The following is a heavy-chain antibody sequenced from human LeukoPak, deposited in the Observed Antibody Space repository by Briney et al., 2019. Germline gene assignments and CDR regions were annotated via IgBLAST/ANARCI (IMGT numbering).Heavy chain of an antibody. CDR3: TRVVTGTFDY. D-gene: IGHD1-20*01. CDR1: GFTFGDYG. CDR2: IRSKVNGATT. Sequence: GGSLRLSCTASGFTFGDYGMNWVRQAPGKGLEWVGFIRSKVNGATTEYAASVKGTFSISRDDSNSIAYLQMNSLKTEDTAVYYCTRVVTGTFDYWGQGTPVTVSS. V-gene: IGHV3-49*04. J-gene: IGHJ4*02.